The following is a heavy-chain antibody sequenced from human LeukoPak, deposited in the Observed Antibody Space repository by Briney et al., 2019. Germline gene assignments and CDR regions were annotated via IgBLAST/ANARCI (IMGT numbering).Heavy chain of an antibody. CDR3: ARLTDDAFDI. V-gene: IGHV1-18*01. CDR2: ISAYNGNT. CDR1: GYTFTSYD. J-gene: IGHJ3*02. Sequence: GASVNVSCTASGYTFTSYDINWVRQATGQGLEWMGWISAYNGNTNYAQKLQGRVTMTTDTSTSTAYMELRSLRSDDTAVYYCARLTDDAFDIWGQGTMVTVSS.